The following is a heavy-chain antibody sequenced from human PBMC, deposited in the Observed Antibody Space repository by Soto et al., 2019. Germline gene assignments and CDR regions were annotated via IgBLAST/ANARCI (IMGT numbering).Heavy chain of an antibody. CDR1: GYTFTSYG. CDR2: ISAYNGNT. V-gene: IGHV1-18*01. CDR3: ARPGMGYYYDSSGYDNWFDP. Sequence: ASVKVSCKASGYTFTSYGISWVRQAPGQGLEWMGWISAYNGNTNYAQKLQGRVTMTTDTSTSTAYMELRSLRSDDTAVYYCARPGMGYYYDSSGYDNWFDPWGQGTLVTVSS. D-gene: IGHD3-22*01. J-gene: IGHJ5*02.